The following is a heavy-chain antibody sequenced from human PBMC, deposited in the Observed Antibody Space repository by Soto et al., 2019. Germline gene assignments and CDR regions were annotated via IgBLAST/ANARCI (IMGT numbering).Heavy chain of an antibody. D-gene: IGHD2-2*01. CDR3: ARLGVVPAARSYYYYGMDV. Sequence: PGGSLRLSCAASGFTFSSYAMHWVRQAPGKGLEWVAVISYDGSNKYYADSVKGRFTISRDNSKNTLYLQMNSLRAEDTAVYYCARLGVVPAARSYYYYGMDVWGQGTTVTVSS. J-gene: IGHJ6*02. CDR2: ISYDGSNK. CDR1: GFTFSSYA. V-gene: IGHV3-30-3*01.